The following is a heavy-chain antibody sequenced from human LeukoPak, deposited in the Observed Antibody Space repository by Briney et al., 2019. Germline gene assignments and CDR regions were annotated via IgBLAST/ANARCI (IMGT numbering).Heavy chain of an antibody. CDR3: ARGSTARYYYDSSGYYRGAVDY. D-gene: IGHD3-22*01. Sequence: NPSETLSLTCTVSGGSISSYYWSWIRQSPGKGLECIGYIHYTGSTNYNPSLKSRVTISVETSKNQFSLKLKSVTAADTAVYYCARGSTARYYYDSSGYYRGAVDYWGQGTLVTISS. J-gene: IGHJ4*02. CDR2: IHYTGST. CDR1: GGSISSYY. V-gene: IGHV4-59*01.